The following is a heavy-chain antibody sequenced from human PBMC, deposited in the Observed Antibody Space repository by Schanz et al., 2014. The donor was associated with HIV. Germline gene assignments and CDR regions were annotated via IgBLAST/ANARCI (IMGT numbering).Heavy chain of an antibody. CDR2: IYYSGST. CDR1: GGSISSGGYY. J-gene: IGHJ4*02. D-gene: IGHD2-2*01. Sequence: QVQLQESGPGLVKPSQTLSLTCTVSGGSISSGGYYWTWIRQHPGKGLEWIGYIYYSGSTYYNPSRKIRLTISVYMSKNQFSLNLSSFTAADTAIYYCARDNHVVPAAVWGQGTLVTVSS. V-gene: IGHV4-31*03. CDR3: ARDNHVVPAAV.